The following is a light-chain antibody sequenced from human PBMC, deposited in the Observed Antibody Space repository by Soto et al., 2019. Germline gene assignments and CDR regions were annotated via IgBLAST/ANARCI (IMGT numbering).Light chain of an antibody. V-gene: IGLV1-44*01. J-gene: IGLJ2*01. CDR3: AAWDDSLNGVV. Sequence: QSALTQPPSASGTPGQRVTISCSGSSSNIASNTVTWYPQLPGTAPKVLIYTDNQRPSGVPDRFSGSKSGTSASLAISGLQSEDEADYYCAAWDDSLNGVVFGGGTKVTVL. CDR1: SSNIASNT. CDR2: TDN.